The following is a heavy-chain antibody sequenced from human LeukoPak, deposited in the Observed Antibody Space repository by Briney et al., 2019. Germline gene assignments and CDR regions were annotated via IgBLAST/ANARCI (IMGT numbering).Heavy chain of an antibody. Sequence: GGSLRLSCAASGFTFSSYIMNWVRQAPGKGLEWVSSISSSSSYIYYADSVKGRFTISRDNAKNSLYLQMNSLRAEDTAVYYCARSYDFWSGYPYYFDYWGQGTLVTVSS. D-gene: IGHD3-3*01. J-gene: IGHJ4*02. CDR1: GFTFSSYI. V-gene: IGHV3-21*01. CDR3: ARSYDFWSGYPYYFDY. CDR2: ISSSSSYI.